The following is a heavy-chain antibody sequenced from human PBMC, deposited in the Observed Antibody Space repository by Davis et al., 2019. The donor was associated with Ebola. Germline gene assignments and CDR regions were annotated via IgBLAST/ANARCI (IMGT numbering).Heavy chain of an antibody. CDR1: GGSISSHY. Sequence: PGGSLRLSCTVSGGSISSHYWSWIRQPPGKGLEWIAEINRRGRTYYNPSLRSRVTITIDTSQMQVSLKMTSVTAADTAIYFCASPHQIRGGDVFDHWGQGTLVTVSS. CDR2: INRRGRT. D-gene: IGHD2-2*01. J-gene: IGHJ4*02. V-gene: IGHV4-59*04. CDR3: ASPHQIRGGDVFDH.